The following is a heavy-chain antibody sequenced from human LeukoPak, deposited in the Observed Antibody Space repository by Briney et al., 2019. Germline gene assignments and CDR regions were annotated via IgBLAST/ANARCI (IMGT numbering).Heavy chain of an antibody. Sequence: PSETLSLTCTVSGGSISSSTFYWGWIRQPPGKGLEWIGNIYYSGSTYYNPSLKSRVTISVDTSKNQFSLKLSSVTAADTAVYYCARRGYYYGSGSYYNVIFDYWGQGTLVTVSS. D-gene: IGHD3-10*01. CDR2: IYYSGST. CDR3: ARRGYYYGSGSYYNVIFDY. V-gene: IGHV4-39*01. J-gene: IGHJ4*02. CDR1: GGSISSSTFY.